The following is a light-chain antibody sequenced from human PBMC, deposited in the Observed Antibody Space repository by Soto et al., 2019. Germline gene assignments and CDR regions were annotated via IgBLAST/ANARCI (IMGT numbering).Light chain of an antibody. V-gene: IGKV3-20*01. CDR2: GAS. CDR1: QSVSSNH. Sequence: EIVLTQSPGTLSLSPGERATLSCRASQSVSSNHLAWYQQKPGQAPRLLIYGASSRATGIPDRFSGSGSGTDFTLTISRLEPEDFAVYFCHQYVGSPPYSFGQGTKVEI. CDR3: HQYVGSPPYS. J-gene: IGKJ2*01.